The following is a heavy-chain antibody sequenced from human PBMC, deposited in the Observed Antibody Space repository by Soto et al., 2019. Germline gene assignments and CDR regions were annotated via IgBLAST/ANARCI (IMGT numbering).Heavy chain of an antibody. J-gene: IGHJ4*02. CDR1: GYTFTGYY. V-gene: IGHV1-2*02. Sequence: QVQLVQSGAEVKKPGASVKVSCKASGYTFTGYYMHWVRQAPGQGLEWMGWINPNSGGTNYAQKFQGRFTMTRDTSISTAYMELSRLRSDDTAVYYCARDPSPIIAAAGTVDYWSQGTLGTVSS. CDR2: INPNSGGT. D-gene: IGHD6-13*01. CDR3: ARDPSPIIAAAGTVDY.